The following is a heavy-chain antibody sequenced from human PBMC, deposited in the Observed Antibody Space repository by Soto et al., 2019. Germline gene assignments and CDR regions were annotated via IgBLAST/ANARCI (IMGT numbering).Heavy chain of an antibody. Sequence: SVKVSCKASGYTFSSYGSRWVRQAPGQGLEWMGWISAYNGNTNYAQKLQRRVTMTTDTSTSTAYMELRSRRSDDTAVYYCAEGEGGSAAAVRNHPCSSHGMDVWGLGTRVTASS. J-gene: IGHJ6*02. D-gene: IGHD6-13*01. CDR1: GYTFSSYG. V-gene: IGHV1-18*04. CDR3: AEGEGGSAAAVRNHPCSSHGMDV. CDR2: ISAYNGNT.